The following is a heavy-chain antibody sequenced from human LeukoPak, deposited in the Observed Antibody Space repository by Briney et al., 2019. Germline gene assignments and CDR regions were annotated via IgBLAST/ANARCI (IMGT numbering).Heavy chain of an antibody. V-gene: IGHV3-7*01. CDR3: VNLGYSD. D-gene: IGHD5-12*01. J-gene: IGHJ4*02. Sequence: VGSLRLSCEASGFSFSAAWMTWVRQAPGKGLEWVATIKNDGSDKYYVDSVKGRFTLSRDNAKNSVYLQMNSLRVEDTAVYYCVNLGYSDGGQGNLVTASS. CDR1: GFSFSAAW. CDR2: IKNDGSDK.